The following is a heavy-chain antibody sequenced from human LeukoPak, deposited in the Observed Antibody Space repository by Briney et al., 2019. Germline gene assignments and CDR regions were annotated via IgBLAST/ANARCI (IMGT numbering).Heavy chain of an antibody. CDR2: IYYSGST. Sequence: SETLSLTCTVSGGSISSSSYYWGWIRQPPGTGLEWIGSIYYSGSTYYNPSLKSRVTISVDTSKNQISLKLSSVTAADTAVYYCARPIYSGSYRHAFDIWGQGTMVTDSS. D-gene: IGHD1-26*01. V-gene: IGHV4-39*01. CDR3: ARPIYSGSYRHAFDI. J-gene: IGHJ3*02. CDR1: GGSISSSSYY.